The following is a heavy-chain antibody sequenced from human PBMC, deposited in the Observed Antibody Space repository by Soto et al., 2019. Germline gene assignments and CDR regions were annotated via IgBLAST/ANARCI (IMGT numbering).Heavy chain of an antibody. J-gene: IGHJ6*02. D-gene: IGHD6-13*01. Sequence: SETLSLTCTVAGDSIRSSSYWGWIRQPPGKGLEWIGSIYSTGNTYYNPSLNSQVTISVDTSKNQFSLNVISVTAADTAVYYCRRSSRYSTDVWGQGTTVTVSS. V-gene: IGHV4-39*01. CDR1: GDSIRSSSY. CDR2: IYSTGNT. CDR3: RRSSRYSTDV.